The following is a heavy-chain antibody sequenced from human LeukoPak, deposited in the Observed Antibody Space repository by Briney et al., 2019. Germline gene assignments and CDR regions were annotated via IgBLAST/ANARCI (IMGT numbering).Heavy chain of an antibody. CDR3: ARDHNY. Sequence: GFTXXSYXXXXVRQAXGKGLEGVSYISSSGSTIYYADSVKGRFTISRDNAKNSLYLQMNSLRAEDTAVYYCARDHNYWGQGTLVTVSS. CDR2: ISSSGSTI. J-gene: IGHJ4*02. CDR1: GFTXXSYX. V-gene: IGHV3-48*03.